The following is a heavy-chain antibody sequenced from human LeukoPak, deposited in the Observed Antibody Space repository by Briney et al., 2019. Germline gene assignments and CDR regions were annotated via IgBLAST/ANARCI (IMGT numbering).Heavy chain of an antibody. Sequence: SETLSLTCTVSGGSISSGSYYWSWIRQPAGKGLEWIGRIYTSGSTNYNPPLKSRVTISVDTSKNQFSLKLSSVTAADTAVYYCASASGYFDYWGQGTLVTVSS. CDR2: IYTSGST. V-gene: IGHV4-61*02. CDR1: GGSISSGSYY. CDR3: ASASGYFDY. J-gene: IGHJ4*02.